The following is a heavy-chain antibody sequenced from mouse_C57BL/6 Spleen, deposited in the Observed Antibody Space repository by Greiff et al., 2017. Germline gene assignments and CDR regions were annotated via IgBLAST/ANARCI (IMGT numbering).Heavy chain of an antibody. V-gene: IGHV3-6*01. CDR3: ARGGHSNPACFAY. Sequence: EVKLEESGPGLVKPSQSLSLTCSVTGYSITSGYYWNWIRPFPGNQLELWGYIRYDGSNNYNPSLNNRISITRDTSKHQFFLKLNSVTTEDTATYYCARGGHSNPACFAYWGQGTLVTVSA. J-gene: IGHJ3*01. CDR1: GYSITSGYY. D-gene: IGHD2-5*01. CDR2: IRYDGSN.